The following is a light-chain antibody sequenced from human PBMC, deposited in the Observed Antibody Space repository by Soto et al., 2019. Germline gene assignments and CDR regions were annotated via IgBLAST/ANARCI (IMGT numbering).Light chain of an antibody. CDR3: HQYENWPQT. Sequence: EIVMTQSPATLSVSPGERATLSCRASQSISSNLAWYQQKRGQAHRLLIYRASTRATGIPARFSGSGSGTEFTLTISSLQSEDFALYYCHQYENWPQTFGQGTKVDIK. V-gene: IGKV3-15*01. CDR1: QSISSN. CDR2: RAS. J-gene: IGKJ1*01.